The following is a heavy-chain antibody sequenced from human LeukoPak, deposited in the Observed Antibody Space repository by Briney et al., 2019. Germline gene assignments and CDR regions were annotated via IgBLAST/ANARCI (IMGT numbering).Heavy chain of an antibody. CDR2: IYYNGST. J-gene: IGHJ4*02. CDR1: GGSISSHY. Sequence: SETLSPTCTVSGGSISSHYWSWIRQPPGKELEWIGYIYYNGSTNYNPSLKSRVTISVDTSKNQFSLKLRSVTAANTAVYYCARKRSPIYFDSWGQGTLVTVSS. V-gene: IGHV4-59*11. CDR3: ARKRSPIYFDS.